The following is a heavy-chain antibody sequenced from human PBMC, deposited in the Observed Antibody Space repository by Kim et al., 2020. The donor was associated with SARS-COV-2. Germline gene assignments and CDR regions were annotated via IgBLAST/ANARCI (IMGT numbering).Heavy chain of an antibody. CDR3: ARGGQTDYLSLEY. CDR1: GFTFSRYC. Sequence: GGSLRLSCAASGFTFSRYCMNWVRQAPGKGLVWVSNTSSARSDTNYADSVKGRFTISRDNAKNTLYLQMNSLTADDTAVYYCARGGQTDYLSLEYWGQG. D-gene: IGHD3-10*01. CDR2: TSSARSDT. J-gene: IGHJ4*02. V-gene: IGHV3-74*01.